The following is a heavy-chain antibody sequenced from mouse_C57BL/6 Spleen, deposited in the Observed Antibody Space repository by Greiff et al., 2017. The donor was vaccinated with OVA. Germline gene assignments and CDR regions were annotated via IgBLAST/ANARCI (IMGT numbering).Heavy chain of an antibody. J-gene: IGHJ2*01. CDR1: GYSITSGYY. V-gene: IGHV3-6*01. D-gene: IGHD1-1*01. Sequence: EVKLMESGPGLVKPSQSLSLTCSVTGYSITSGYYWNWIRQFPGNKLEWMGYISYDGSNNYNPSLKNRISITRDTSKNQFFLKLNSVTTEDTATYYCAREGYYGTSYGAFDYWGQGTTLTVSS. CDR2: ISYDGSN. CDR3: AREGYYGTSYGAFDY.